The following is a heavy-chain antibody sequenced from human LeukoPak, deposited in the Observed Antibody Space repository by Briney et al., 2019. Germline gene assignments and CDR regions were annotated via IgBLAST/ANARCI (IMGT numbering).Heavy chain of an antibody. CDR2: ISYDGSNK. Sequence: PGGSLRLSCAASGFTFSSYGMHWVRQAPGKGLEWVAVISYDGSNKYYAGSVKGRFTISRDNSKNTLYLQMNSLRAEDTAVYYCAKEDVLRYFDWLPEGAFDIWGQGTMVTVSS. CDR3: AKEDVLRYFDWLPEGAFDI. V-gene: IGHV3-30*18. D-gene: IGHD3-9*01. CDR1: GFTFSSYG. J-gene: IGHJ3*02.